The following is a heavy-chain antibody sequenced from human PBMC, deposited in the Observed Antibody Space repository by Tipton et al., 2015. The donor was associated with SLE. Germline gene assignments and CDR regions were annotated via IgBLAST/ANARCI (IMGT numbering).Heavy chain of an antibody. J-gene: IGHJ5*02. CDR2: INSDGSVT. Sequence: GSLRLSCAGSGFVFSSYWMHWVRRPPGKGLEWISYINSDGSVTKYADSVKGRFTISRDNAENALYLQMTTLSVEDTAVYYCVRDDETNSAWYNWLDPWGQGTQVTVSS. CDR3: VRDDETNSAWYNWLDP. D-gene: IGHD1-14*01. CDR1: GFVFSSYW. V-gene: IGHV3-74*01.